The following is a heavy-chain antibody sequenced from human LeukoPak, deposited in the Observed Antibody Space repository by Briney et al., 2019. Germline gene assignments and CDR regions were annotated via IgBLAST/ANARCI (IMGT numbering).Heavy chain of an antibody. J-gene: IGHJ3*02. CDR3: TTEEIVVVVAANLGAFDI. CDR1: GSTFSNAW. V-gene: IGHV3-15*01. CDR2: IKSKTDGGTT. Sequence: AGGSLRLSCAASGSTFSNAWMSWVRQAPGKGLEWVGRIKSKTDGGTTDYAAPVKGRFTISRDDSKNTLYLQMSSLKIEDTAVYYCTTEEIVVVVAANLGAFDIWGQGTMVTVSS. D-gene: IGHD2-15*01.